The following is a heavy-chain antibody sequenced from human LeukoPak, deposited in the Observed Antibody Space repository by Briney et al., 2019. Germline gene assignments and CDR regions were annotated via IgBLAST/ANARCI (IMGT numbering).Heavy chain of an antibody. J-gene: IGHJ3*02. CDR1: GFTFSSYA. CDR2: ISGSGGST. V-gene: IGHV3-23*01. CDR3: AKRHGGNSGAFDI. Sequence: PGGPLRLSCAASGFTFSSYAMSWVRQAPGKGLEWVSAISGSGGSTYYADSVKGRFTISRDNSKNTLYLQMNSLRAEDTAVYYCAKRHGGNSGAFDIWGQGTMVTVSS. D-gene: IGHD4-23*01.